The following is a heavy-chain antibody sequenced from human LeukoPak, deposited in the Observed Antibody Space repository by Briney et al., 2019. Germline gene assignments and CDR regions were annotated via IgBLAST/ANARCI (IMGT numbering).Heavy chain of an antibody. J-gene: IGHJ3*02. Sequence: PSETLSLTCTVSGGSVSSSSYYWGWIRQPPGKGLEWIGSIYYSGNTYYNPSLKSRVKMSGDTSKHHFSLKLTSVTAADAAVYYCARGLWRERRGQVRGGPEALDIWGQGTMVTVSS. V-gene: IGHV4-39*02. CDR3: ARGLWRERRGQVRGGPEALDI. CDR1: GGSVSSSSYY. D-gene: IGHD3-10*01. CDR2: IYYSGNT.